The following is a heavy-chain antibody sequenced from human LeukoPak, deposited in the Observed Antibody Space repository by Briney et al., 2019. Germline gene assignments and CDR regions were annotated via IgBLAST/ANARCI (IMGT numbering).Heavy chain of an antibody. J-gene: IGHJ4*02. D-gene: IGHD5-24*01. Sequence: GESLKVSCKGSGYSFTSYWIGWVRQMSGKGLEWMGIIYPGDSDSRYSPSFQGQVTISADKSISTAYLQWSSLKASDTAMYYCARSCRDGYRDFDYWGQGTLVTVSS. V-gene: IGHV5-51*01. CDR2: IYPGDSDS. CDR1: GYSFTSYW. CDR3: ARSCRDGYRDFDY.